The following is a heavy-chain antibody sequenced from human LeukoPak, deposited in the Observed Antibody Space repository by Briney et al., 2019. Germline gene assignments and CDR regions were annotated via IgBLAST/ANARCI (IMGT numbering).Heavy chain of an antibody. D-gene: IGHD2-15*01. V-gene: IGHV3-33*06. CDR2: IWYDGSNK. Sequence: PGRSLRLSCAASGFTFSSYGMHWVRQAPGKGLEWVADIWYDGSNKYYADSVKGRFAMSRDNSKNTLYLQMNSLRAEDTAVYYCAKGGDIVVVVAATRFDYWGQGTLVTVSS. CDR3: AKGGDIVVVVAATRFDY. J-gene: IGHJ4*02. CDR1: GFTFSSYG.